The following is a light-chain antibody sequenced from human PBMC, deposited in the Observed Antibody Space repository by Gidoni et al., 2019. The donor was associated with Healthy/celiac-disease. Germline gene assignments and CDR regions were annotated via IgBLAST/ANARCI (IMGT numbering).Light chain of an antibody. CDR1: QGISNY. Sequence: DIQMTQSPSSLSASVGDRVTITCRASQGISNYLAWYQQKQGKVPKLLIYAASTLQSGAPSRLCSGGSGTTFSPPIISLLAADVSTYYCQQYNSTPLTFGPGTKVDIK. V-gene: IGKV1-27*01. CDR2: AAS. CDR3: QQYNSTPLT. J-gene: IGKJ3*01.